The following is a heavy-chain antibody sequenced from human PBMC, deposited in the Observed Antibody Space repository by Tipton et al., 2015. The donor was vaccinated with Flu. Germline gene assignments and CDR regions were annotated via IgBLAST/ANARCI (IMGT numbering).Heavy chain of an antibody. Sequence: TLSLTCTVSGGSISSGGYYWSWIRQHPGKGLEWVGYIYYSGSTYYNPSLKSRVTISVDTSKNQFSLKLSSVTAADTAVYYCARDNYYYGMDVWGQGTTVTVSS. V-gene: IGHV4-31*03. CDR2: IYYSGST. J-gene: IGHJ6*02. CDR3: ARDNYYYGMDV. CDR1: GGSISSGGYY.